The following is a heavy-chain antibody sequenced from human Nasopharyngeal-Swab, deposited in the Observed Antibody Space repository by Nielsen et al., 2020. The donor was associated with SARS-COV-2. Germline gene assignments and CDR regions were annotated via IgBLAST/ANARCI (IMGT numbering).Heavy chain of an antibody. CDR2: ISSSSSYI. J-gene: IGHJ4*02. CDR3: ARDSQERFDY. D-gene: IGHD1-1*01. Sequence: GESLKISCAASGFTFSSYSMNWVRQAPGKGLEWVSSISSSSSYIYYADSVKGRFTISRDNSKNTLYLQMNSLRAEDTAVYYCARDSQERFDYWGQGTLVTVSS. V-gene: IGHV3-21*01. CDR1: GFTFSSYS.